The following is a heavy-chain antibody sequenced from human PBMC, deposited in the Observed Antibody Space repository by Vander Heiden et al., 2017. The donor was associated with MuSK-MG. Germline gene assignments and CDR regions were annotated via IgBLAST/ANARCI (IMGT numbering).Heavy chain of an antibody. J-gene: IGHJ4*02. CDR3: ARGPRGPFDY. CDR2: INHSGST. CDR1: GGSFSGYY. V-gene: IGHV4-34*01. Sequence: QVQLQQWGAGLLKPSETLSLTCAVYGGSFSGYYWSWIRQPPGKGLEWIGEINHSGSTNDNPSLKSRVTISVDTSKNQFSLKLRSVTAADTAVYDCARGPRGPFDYWGQGTLVTVSS.